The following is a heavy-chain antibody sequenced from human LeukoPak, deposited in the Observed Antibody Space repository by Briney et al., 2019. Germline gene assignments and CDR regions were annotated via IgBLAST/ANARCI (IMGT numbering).Heavy chain of an antibody. CDR3: ARVPYYYDSSGSPDFAY. V-gene: IGHV3-21*01. CDR1: GFTFSSYS. CDR2: ISSSSSYI. Sequence: PGGSLRLSCAASGFTFSSYSMNWVRQAPGKGLEWVSSISSSSSYIYYADSVKGRFTISRDNAKNSLYLQMNSLRAEDTAVYYCARVPYYYDSSGSPDFAYWGQGTLVTVSS. D-gene: IGHD3-22*01. J-gene: IGHJ4*02.